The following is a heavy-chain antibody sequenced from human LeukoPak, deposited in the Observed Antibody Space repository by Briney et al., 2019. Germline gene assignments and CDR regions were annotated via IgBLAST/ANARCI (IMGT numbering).Heavy chain of an antibody. CDR2: ISGNGRNT. CDR1: GFTFSSYV. CDR3: AKDAHIAVAATKYGAFDI. Sequence: GGSLRLSCAASGFTFSSYVMSWVRQAPGKGLEWVSTISGNGRNTYYADSVKGRFTISRDNAKNSLYLQMNSLRAEDTALYYCAKDAHIAVAATKYGAFDIWGQGTMVTVSS. J-gene: IGHJ3*02. V-gene: IGHV3-23*01. D-gene: IGHD6-19*01.